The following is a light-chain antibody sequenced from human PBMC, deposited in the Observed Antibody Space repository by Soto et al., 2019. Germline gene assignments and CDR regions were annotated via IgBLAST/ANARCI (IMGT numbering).Light chain of an antibody. CDR1: QTINNN. Sequence: VMTQAASTLSGSPGERATLSCRASQTINNNVAWYQLKDGQVPRLVIYGASTRATDIPARFSGSGYGTEFNLTISSLETEDFAVYYCQHFGSSLRTFGQGTKVDIK. V-gene: IGKV3-15*01. CDR3: QHFGSSLRT. CDR2: GAS. J-gene: IGKJ1*01.